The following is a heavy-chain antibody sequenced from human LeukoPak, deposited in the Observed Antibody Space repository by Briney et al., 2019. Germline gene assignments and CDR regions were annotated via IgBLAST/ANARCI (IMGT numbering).Heavy chain of an antibody. CDR2: ISSSGSTI. V-gene: IGHV3-11*04. D-gene: IGHD3-10*01. CDR3: AKEALLWFGEFENWFDP. CDR1: GFTFSDYY. Sequence: GGSLRLSCAASGFTFSDYYMSWIRQAPGKGLEWVSYISSSGSTIYYADSVKGRFTISRDNAKNSLYLQMNSLRAEDTAVYYCAKEALLWFGEFENWFDPWDQGTLVTASS. J-gene: IGHJ5*02.